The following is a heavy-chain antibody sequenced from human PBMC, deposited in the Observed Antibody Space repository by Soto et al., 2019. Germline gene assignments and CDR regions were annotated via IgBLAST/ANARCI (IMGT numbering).Heavy chain of an antibody. Sequence: ASVKVSCKSSGYTFTSYGISWVRQAPGQGLEWMGWISAYNGNTNYAQKLQGRVTMTTDTSTSTAYMELRSLRSDDTVVYYCARDPYNTYYYDSSGYGRFDYWGQGTLVTVS. D-gene: IGHD3-22*01. V-gene: IGHV1-18*01. CDR3: ARDPYNTYYYDSSGYGRFDY. CDR1: GYTFTSYG. J-gene: IGHJ4*02. CDR2: ISAYNGNT.